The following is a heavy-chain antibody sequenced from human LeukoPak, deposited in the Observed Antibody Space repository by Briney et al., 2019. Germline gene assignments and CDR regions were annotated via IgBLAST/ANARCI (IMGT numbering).Heavy chain of an antibody. V-gene: IGHV4-34*01. CDR2: INHSGST. CDR1: GGSFSGYY. Sequence: SETLSLTCAVYGGSFSGYYWSWIRQPPGKGLEWIGEINHSGSTNYNPSLKSRVTISVDTSKNQFSLKLSSVTAADTAVYYCARSIAVVPAAITQGGDFDYWGQGTLVTVSS. D-gene: IGHD2-2*02. CDR3: ARSIAVVPAAITQGGDFDY. J-gene: IGHJ4*02.